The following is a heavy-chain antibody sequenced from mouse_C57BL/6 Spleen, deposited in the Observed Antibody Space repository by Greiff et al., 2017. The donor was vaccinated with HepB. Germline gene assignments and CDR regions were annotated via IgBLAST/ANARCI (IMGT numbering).Heavy chain of an antibody. D-gene: IGHD1-1*01. CDR3: ARRVTVDWYVDV. J-gene: IGHJ1*03. V-gene: IGHV1-19*01. CDR2: INPYNGGT. CDR1: GYTFTDYY. Sequence: EVQLQQSGPVLVKPGASVKMSCKASGYTFTDYYMNWVKQSHGKSLEWIGVINPYNGGTSYNQKFKGKATLTVDKSSSTAYMELNSLTSEESAVYYCARRVTVDWYVDVWGTGTTVTVSS.